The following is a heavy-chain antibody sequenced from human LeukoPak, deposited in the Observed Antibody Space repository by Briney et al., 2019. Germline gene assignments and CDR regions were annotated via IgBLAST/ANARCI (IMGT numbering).Heavy chain of an antibody. V-gene: IGHV3-23*01. D-gene: IGHD3-10*01. Sequence: PGGSLRLSCAASGFTFSSYAMSWVRQAPGKGLEWVSAISGSGGSTYYADSVKGRFTISRDNSKNTLYLQMNSLRAEDTAVYYCAKDRVSGAVFLWFGSLGYFDYWGQGTLVTVSS. CDR3: AKDRVSGAVFLWFGSLGYFDY. J-gene: IGHJ4*02. CDR1: GFTFSSYA. CDR2: ISGSGGST.